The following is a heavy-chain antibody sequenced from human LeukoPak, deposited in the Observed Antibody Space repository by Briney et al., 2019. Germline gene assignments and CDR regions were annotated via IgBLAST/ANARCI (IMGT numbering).Heavy chain of an antibody. CDR3: ARDHPPGIRGYVKDFGVDY. V-gene: IGHV3-7*01. CDR1: GFTFSSYW. CDR2: IKQDGSEK. Sequence: GGSLRLSCAASGFTFSSYWMSWVRQAPGKGLEWVANIKQDGSEKYYVDSVKGRFTISRDNAKNSLYLQMNSLRAEDTAVYYCARDHPPGIRGYVKDFGVDYWGQGTLVTVSS. D-gene: IGHD5-12*01. J-gene: IGHJ4*02.